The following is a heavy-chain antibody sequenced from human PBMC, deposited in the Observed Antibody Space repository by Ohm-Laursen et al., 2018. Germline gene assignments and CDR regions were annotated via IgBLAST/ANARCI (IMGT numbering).Heavy chain of an antibody. D-gene: IGHD6-25*01. V-gene: IGHV4-38-2*01. Sequence: GTLSLTCAVSGSSISSAYYWGWIRQPPGKGLEWIGSIYHSGSTYFNPSLRSRVTMSVDTSKNQFSLKLSSMTAADTAVYYCASNPPERDAFDIWGQGTMVTVSS. CDR1: GSSISSAYY. CDR3: ASNPPERDAFDI. J-gene: IGHJ3*02. CDR2: IYHSGST.